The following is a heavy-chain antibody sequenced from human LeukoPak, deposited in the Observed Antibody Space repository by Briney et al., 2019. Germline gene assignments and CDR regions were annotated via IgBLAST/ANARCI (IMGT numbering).Heavy chain of an antibody. Sequence: SEPLSLTCTVSGGSISSYYWSWIRQPPGKGLEWIGYIYYSGSTNYNPSLKSRVTISVDTSKNQFSLKLSSVTAADTAVYYCARSDYDFLYYGMDVWGQGTTVTVSS. CDR3: ARSDYDFLYYGMDV. J-gene: IGHJ6*02. CDR1: GGSISSYY. V-gene: IGHV4-59*08. CDR2: IYYSGST. D-gene: IGHD3-3*01.